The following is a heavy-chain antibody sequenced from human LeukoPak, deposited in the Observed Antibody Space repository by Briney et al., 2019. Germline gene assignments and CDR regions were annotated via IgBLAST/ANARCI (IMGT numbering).Heavy chain of an antibody. Sequence: SETLSLTCTVSGGSFRRGNYYWTRVRQPAGSGLEWVGRIYSSGTTDYNPSLRTRVTISVDASRNQFSLNLSSVTAADTAVYYCARWSGSVTARNYYYYMDVWGEGTTVTVSS. D-gene: IGHD6-6*01. CDR2: IYSSGTT. J-gene: IGHJ6*03. CDR1: GGSFRRGNYY. CDR3: ARWSGSVTARNYYYYMDV. V-gene: IGHV4-61*02.